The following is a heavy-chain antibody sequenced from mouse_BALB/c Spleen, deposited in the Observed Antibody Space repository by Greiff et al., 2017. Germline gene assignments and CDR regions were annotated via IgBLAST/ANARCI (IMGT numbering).Heavy chain of an antibody. J-gene: IGHJ2*01. D-gene: IGHD6-1*01. Sequence: QVQLKESGAELVRPGTSVKMSCTAAGYTFTNYWIGWVKQRPGHGLEWIGDIYPGGGYTNYNEKFKGKATLTADTSSSTAYMQLSSLTAEDSAIYYCATNFDGSSFDYWGQGTTLTVSS. CDR3: ATNFDGSSFDY. CDR2: IYPGGGYT. CDR1: GYTFTNYW. V-gene: IGHV1-63*02.